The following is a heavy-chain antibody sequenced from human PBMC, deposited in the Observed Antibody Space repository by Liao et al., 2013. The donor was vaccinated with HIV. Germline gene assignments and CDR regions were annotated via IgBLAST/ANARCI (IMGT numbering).Heavy chain of an antibody. V-gene: IGHV4-30-4*08. J-gene: IGHJ5*02. D-gene: IGHD4-23*01. CDR3: ARAAVISAAGFDP. Sequence: QVQLQESGPGLVKPSQTLSLTCTVSGGSLSSGDYFWSWIRQPPGKGLEWIGYIYYSGNTYSNPSLTSRVSLSVDTSKNQFSLELSSVTAADTAVYYCARAAVISAAGFDPWGQGTLVTVSS. CDR1: GGSLSSGDYF. CDR2: IYYSGNT.